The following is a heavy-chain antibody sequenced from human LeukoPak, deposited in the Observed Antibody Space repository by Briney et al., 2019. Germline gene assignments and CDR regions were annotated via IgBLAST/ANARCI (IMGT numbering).Heavy chain of an antibody. Sequence: PGGSLRLSCAASGFTFISYAMSWVRQAPGKGLEWVSAISGSGGSTYYADSVKGRFTISRDNSKNTLYLQMNSLRAEDTAVYYCATMITFGGVIAYFDYWGQGTLVTVSS. D-gene: IGHD3-16*02. CDR1: GFTFISYA. CDR3: ATMITFGGVIAYFDY. J-gene: IGHJ4*02. CDR2: ISGSGGST. V-gene: IGHV3-23*01.